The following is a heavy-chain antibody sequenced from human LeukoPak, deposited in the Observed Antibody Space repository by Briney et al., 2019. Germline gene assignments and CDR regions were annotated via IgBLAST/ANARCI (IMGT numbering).Heavy chain of an antibody. D-gene: IGHD2-2*02. J-gene: IGHJ6*02. Sequence: SETLSLTCAVYGGSFSGYYWSWIRQPPGKGLEWIGEINHSGSTNYNPSLKSRVTISVDTSKNQFSLKLSSVTAADTAVYYCAREPIPYCSSTSCYTSGYYHYGMDVWGQGTTVTVSS. CDR1: GGSFSGYY. V-gene: IGHV4-34*01. CDR3: AREPIPYCSSTSCYTSGYYHYGMDV. CDR2: INHSGST.